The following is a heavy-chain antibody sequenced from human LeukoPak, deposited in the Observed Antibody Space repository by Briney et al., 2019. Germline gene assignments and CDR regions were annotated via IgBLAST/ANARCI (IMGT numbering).Heavy chain of an antibody. CDR3: ARLDCDSFSCYKDFDY. V-gene: IGHV5-51*01. D-gene: IGHD2-2*02. J-gene: IGHJ4*02. CDR1: GYSFTTYW. Sequence: GESLKISCKGPGYSFTTYWIGWVRQMPGKGLEWMGMIYPGDSDTRYSPSFQGQVTISADKSITTAYLQWSSLRASDTAMYYCARLDCDSFSCYKDFDYWGQGTLVIVSS. CDR2: IYPGDSDT.